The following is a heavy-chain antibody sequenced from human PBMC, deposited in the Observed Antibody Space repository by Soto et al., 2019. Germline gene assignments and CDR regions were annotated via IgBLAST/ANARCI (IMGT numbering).Heavy chain of an antibody. V-gene: IGHV1-58*01. CDR3: AAEDVWFGETLYYYGMDV. J-gene: IGHJ6*02. CDR1: GFTFTSSA. Sequence: VTSVKVSCKASGFTFTSSAVQWVRQARGQRLEWIGWIVVGSGNTNYAQKFQERVTITRDMSTSTAYMELSSLRSEDTAVYYCAAEDVWFGETLYYYGMDVWGQGTTVTVSS. CDR2: IVVGSGNT. D-gene: IGHD3-10*01.